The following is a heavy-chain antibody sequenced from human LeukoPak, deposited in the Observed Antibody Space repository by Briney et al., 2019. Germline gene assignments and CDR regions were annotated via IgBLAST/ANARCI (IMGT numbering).Heavy chain of an antibody. CDR3: ARGGVVGATTKNPLDY. Sequence: PGGSLRLSCAASGFTFSSYAMHWVRQAPGKGLDWVAVISFDGSTKYYGDSVKGRFTISRDTSKNTLYLQVNSLRPEDTSVYYCARGGVVGATTKNPLDYWGQGTLVTVSS. CDR2: ISFDGSTK. V-gene: IGHV3-30-3*01. D-gene: IGHD1-26*01. J-gene: IGHJ4*02. CDR1: GFTFSSYA.